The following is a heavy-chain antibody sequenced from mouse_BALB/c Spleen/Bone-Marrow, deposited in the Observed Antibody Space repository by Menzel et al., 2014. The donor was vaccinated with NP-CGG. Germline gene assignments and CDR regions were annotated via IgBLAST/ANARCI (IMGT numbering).Heavy chain of an antibody. CDR1: GYTFSNYW. CDR2: ILPGSGST. V-gene: IGHV1-9*01. CDR3: ARWVPYWEFAY. Sequence: QVQLQQSGAELMKPGASVKISCKATGYTFSNYWTEWVKQRPGHGLEWIGEILPGSGSTNYNGKFKGKATFTADTSSNTAYMQLSSLTSEDSAVYYCARWVPYWEFAYWGQGTLVTVSA. D-gene: IGHD4-1*01. J-gene: IGHJ3*01.